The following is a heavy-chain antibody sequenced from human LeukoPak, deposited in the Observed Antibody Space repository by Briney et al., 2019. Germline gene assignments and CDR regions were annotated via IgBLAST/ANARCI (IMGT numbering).Heavy chain of an antibody. Sequence: GGSLRLSCAASGFTFSSYAMHWVRQAPGKGLEWVAVISYDGSNKYYADSVEGRFTISRDNSKNTRYLQMNSLRAEDTAVYYCARAALRGYSYGRKDYYYMDVWGKGTTVTVSS. CDR2: ISYDGSNK. CDR1: GFTFSSYA. V-gene: IGHV3-30*04. J-gene: IGHJ6*03. D-gene: IGHD5-18*01. CDR3: ARAALRGYSYGRKDYYYMDV.